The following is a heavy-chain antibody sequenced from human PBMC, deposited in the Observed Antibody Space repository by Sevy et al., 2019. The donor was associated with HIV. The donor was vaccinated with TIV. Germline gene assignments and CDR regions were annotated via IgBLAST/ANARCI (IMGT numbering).Heavy chain of an antibody. D-gene: IGHD6-6*01. J-gene: IGHJ6*02. CDR2: ISYDGSNK. CDR1: GFTFSSYA. Sequence: GGSLRLSCAASGFTFSSYAMHWVRQAPGKGLEWVAVISYDGSNKYYAHSVKGRFTISRDNSKNTLYLQMNSLRAEDTAVYYCARDKALMGGSSSSLYYYYGMDVWGQGTTVTVSS. CDR3: ARDKALMGGSSSSLYYYYGMDV. V-gene: IGHV3-30*04.